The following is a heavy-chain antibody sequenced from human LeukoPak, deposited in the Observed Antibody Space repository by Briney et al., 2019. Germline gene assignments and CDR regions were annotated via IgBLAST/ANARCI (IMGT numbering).Heavy chain of an antibody. J-gene: IGHJ5*02. D-gene: IGHD6-13*01. V-gene: IGHV4-34*01. CDR2: INHSGST. CDR1: GGSFSGYY. CDR3: ASKAAAGTARWFDP. Sequence: SETLSLTCAVYGGSFSGYYRSWIRQPPGKGLEWIGEINHSGSTNYNPSLKSRVTISVDTSKNQFSLKLSSVTAADTAVYYCASKAAAGTARWFDPWGQGTLVTVSS.